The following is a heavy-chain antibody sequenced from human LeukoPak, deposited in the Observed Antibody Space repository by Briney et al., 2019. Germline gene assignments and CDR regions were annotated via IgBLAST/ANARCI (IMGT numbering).Heavy chain of an antibody. V-gene: IGHV4-38-2*02. CDR3: ARSGFGTTNIYSYFAY. CDR2: IYYSGNT. D-gene: IGHD1-7*01. CDR1: GYSISSGYY. J-gene: IGHJ4*02. Sequence: SETLSLTCTVSGYSISSGYYWGWIRQPPGKGLEWIGTIYYSGNTYYNPSLKSRVTISADTSKNHFSLTLTSVAAADTAIYYCARSGFGTTNIYSYFAYWGQGTLVTVSS.